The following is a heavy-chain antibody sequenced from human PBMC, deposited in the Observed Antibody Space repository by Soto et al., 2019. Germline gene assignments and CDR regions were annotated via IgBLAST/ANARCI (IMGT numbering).Heavy chain of an antibody. J-gene: IGHJ4*02. CDR3: ARDKRDLRFLEWSYYFDY. V-gene: IGHV3-30-3*01. CDR2: ISYDGSNK. D-gene: IGHD3-3*01. Sequence: GGCPRLSCAPPGFTLSKYAIHWVPPAPGKGVEWVAFISYDGSNKYYADSVKGRFTISRDNSKNTLYLQMNSLRAEDTAVYYCARDKRDLRFLEWSYYFDYWGQGTLVTVSS. CDR1: GFTLSKYA.